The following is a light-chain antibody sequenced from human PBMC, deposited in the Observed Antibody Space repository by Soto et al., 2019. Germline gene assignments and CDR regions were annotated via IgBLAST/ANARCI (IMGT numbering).Light chain of an antibody. V-gene: IGLV2-14*01. J-gene: IGLJ3*02. Sequence: QSALTQPASVSGSPGQSITISCTGTSSDIGGHDYVSWYQHFPGKAPKLILYEVTQRPSGISPRFSGSKSGNTASLTISGLQSEDEADYYCSSYTTTATLLFGGGTKLT. CDR3: SSYTTTATLL. CDR1: SSDIGGHDY. CDR2: EVT.